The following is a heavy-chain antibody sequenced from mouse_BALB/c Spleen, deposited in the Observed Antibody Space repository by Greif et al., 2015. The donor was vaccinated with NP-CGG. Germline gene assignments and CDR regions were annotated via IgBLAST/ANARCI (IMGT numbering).Heavy chain of an antibody. J-gene: IGHJ3*01. CDR3: ARYDYAY. V-gene: IGHV1-7*01. CDR1: GYTFTSYW. Sequence: VQLQQSGAELAKPGASVKMSCKASGYTFTSYWMHWVKQRPGQGLEWIGYINPSTGYTEYNQKFKDKATLTADKSSSTAYMQLSSLTSEDSAGYYCARYDYAYWGQGTLVTVSA. D-gene: IGHD2-4*01. CDR2: INPSTGYT.